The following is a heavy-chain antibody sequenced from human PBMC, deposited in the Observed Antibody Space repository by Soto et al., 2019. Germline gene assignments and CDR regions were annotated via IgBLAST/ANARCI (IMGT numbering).Heavy chain of an antibody. Sequence: PSETLSLTCTVSGGSISSSSYYWGWLRQPPGKGLEWIGSIYYSGSTYYNPSLKSRVTISVDTSKNQFSLKLSSVTAADTAVYYCASNLEYYYDSSGYSQFDYWGQGTLVTVSS. CDR1: GGSISSSSYY. D-gene: IGHD3-22*01. CDR2: IYYSGST. V-gene: IGHV4-39*01. CDR3: ASNLEYYYDSSGYSQFDY. J-gene: IGHJ4*02.